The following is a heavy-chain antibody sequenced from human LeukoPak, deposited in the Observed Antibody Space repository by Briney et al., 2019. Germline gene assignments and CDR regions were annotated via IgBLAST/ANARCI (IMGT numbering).Heavy chain of an antibody. V-gene: IGHV3-23*01. CDR3: AIITPDYDSKDY. J-gene: IGHJ4*02. D-gene: IGHD3-22*01. CDR1: GFTFSTFA. Sequence: QSGGSLRLSCAASGFTFSTFAMSWVRQAPGKGLEWVSAISGSGGSTYYADSVKGRFTISRDNSKNTLYLQMNSLRAEDTAVYYCAIITPDYDSKDYWGQGTLVTVSS. CDR2: ISGSGGST.